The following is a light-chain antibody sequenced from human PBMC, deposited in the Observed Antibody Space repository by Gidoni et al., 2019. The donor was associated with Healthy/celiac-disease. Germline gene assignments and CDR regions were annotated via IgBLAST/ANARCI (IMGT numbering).Light chain of an antibody. CDR1: SS. V-gene: IGLV1-44*01. CDR2: SNN. J-gene: IGLJ2*01. CDR3: AAWDDSLNGFVV. Sequence: QSVLTQPPSASGTPGQRVTISCSGSSSKLLIYSNNQRPSGVPDRFSGSKSGTSASLAISGLQSEDEADYYCAAWDDSLNGFVVFGGGTKLTVL.